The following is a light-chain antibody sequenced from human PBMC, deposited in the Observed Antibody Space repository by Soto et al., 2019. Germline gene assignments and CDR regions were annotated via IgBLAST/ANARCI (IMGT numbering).Light chain of an antibody. Sequence: SVLTQPASVSGSPGQSITISCTGTSSDVGGYNYVSWYQQHPGKAPKLMIYDVSNRPSGVSNRFSGSKSGNTASLTISGLQAEDEADYYCSLYTSSSTYVFGTGTKVTV. J-gene: IGLJ1*01. V-gene: IGLV2-14*01. CDR1: SSDVGGYNY. CDR3: SLYTSSSTYV. CDR2: DVS.